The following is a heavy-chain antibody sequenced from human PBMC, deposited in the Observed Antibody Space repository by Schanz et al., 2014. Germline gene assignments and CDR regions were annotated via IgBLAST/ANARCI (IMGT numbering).Heavy chain of an antibody. J-gene: IGHJ6*02. CDR3: ARVRSEDYGGMDV. V-gene: IGHV1-2*02. CDR2: INPKSGER. CDR1: GYTFTGHR. Sequence: QVLLVQSGAEVKKPGASVKVSCKASGYTFTGHRMHWVRQAPGQGPEWMGWINPKSGERTYVQKFQGRVTMTTDTSINTAYMELSSLTSDDTAVYYCARVRSEDYGGMDVWGQGTTVTVSS.